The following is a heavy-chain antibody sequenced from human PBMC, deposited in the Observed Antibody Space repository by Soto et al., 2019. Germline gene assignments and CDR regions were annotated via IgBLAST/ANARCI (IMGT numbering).Heavy chain of an antibody. V-gene: IGHV6-1*01. Sequence: SQTLSLTCAISGDSVSSISAAWNWIRHSPSRGLEWLGRTYYWSKWFNDYAVSVKSRITINPDTSKNQLSLQLNSVTPEDTAVYYCARGSYYSGWVWGQGTLVIVSS. CDR1: GDSVSSISAA. CDR3: ARGSYYSGWV. J-gene: IGHJ4*02. D-gene: IGHD6-19*01. CDR2: TYYWSKWFN.